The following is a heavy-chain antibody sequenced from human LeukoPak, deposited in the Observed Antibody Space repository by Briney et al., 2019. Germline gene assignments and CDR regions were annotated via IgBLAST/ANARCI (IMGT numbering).Heavy chain of an antibody. CDR3: ARGVLTGYYGDFDY. V-gene: IGHV4-31*03. D-gene: IGHD3-9*01. CDR2: IYYSDS. CDR1: GGSVSSGGYY. Sequence: SETLSLTCTVSGGSVSSGGYYWSLIRQHPGKGLEWIGYIYYSDSYYNPSLKSRVTISVDTSKNQFSLNLNSVTAADTAVYYCARGVLTGYYGDFDYWGQGTLVTVSS. J-gene: IGHJ4*02.